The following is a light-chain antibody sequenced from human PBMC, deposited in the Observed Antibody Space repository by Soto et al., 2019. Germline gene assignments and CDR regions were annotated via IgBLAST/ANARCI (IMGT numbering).Light chain of an antibody. V-gene: IGKV3D-20*02. CDR2: EAS. CDR3: QQHVNWPLT. Sequence: ETLLSLPPSALSLSPGQRTTLSCSASQSVRSTYLAWYQQKPGQAPRLLIYEASNRATGIPDRFSGSGSGADFTLTISSLEPEDFAVYYCQQHVNWPLTFGRGTKVDIK. J-gene: IGKJ4*01. CDR1: QSVRSTY.